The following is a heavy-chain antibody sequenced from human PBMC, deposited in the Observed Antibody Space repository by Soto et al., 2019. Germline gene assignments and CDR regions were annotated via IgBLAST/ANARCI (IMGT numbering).Heavy chain of an antibody. CDR2: ISAYNFNT. J-gene: IGHJ4*02. Sequence: QVQLVQSGAEVKKPGASVKVSCKASGYGFTSYGISWVRQAPGQGLEWMGWISAYNFNTIHAQMLQGRLTMTTDTSTSTAYMELRSLRSDDTAVYYCARGAAPNRPFDFWGQGTLVTVSS. V-gene: IGHV1-18*01. D-gene: IGHD6-6*01. CDR1: GYGFTSYG. CDR3: ARGAAPNRPFDF.